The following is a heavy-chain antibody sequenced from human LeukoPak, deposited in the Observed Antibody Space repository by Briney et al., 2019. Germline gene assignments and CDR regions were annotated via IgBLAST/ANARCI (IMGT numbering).Heavy chain of an antibody. CDR2: IGDSGGGI. CDR1: GFTFSNSA. D-gene: IGHD5-24*01. CDR3: VRSYNMDV. V-gene: IGHV3-23*01. Sequence: GGSLRLSCAVSGFTFSNSAMNWVRQAPGKGLEWVTTIGDSGGGIHYADSVKGRFTISRDNSKNTLYLQMSSLRAEDTAVYYCVRSYNMDVWGQGTTVTVSS. J-gene: IGHJ6*02.